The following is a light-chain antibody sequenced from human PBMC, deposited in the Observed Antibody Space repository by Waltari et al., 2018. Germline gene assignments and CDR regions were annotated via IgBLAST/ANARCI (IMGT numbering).Light chain of an antibody. CDR1: QNVSSK. CDR2: GAS. J-gene: IGKJ5*01. V-gene: IGKV3-15*01. Sequence: ETVMTQSPASLSVSPGEGAILSCRASQNVSSKLAWYQQKPGQAPRLLIFGASTRATGIPARFSGSGSGTGFTLTISSLQSEDFAVYYCQQYNNWPPITFGQGTRLEIK. CDR3: QQYNNWPPIT.